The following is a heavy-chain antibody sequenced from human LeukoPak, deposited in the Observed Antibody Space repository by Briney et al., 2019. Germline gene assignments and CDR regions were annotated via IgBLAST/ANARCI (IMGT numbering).Heavy chain of an antibody. Sequence: GASVKVSCKASGYTFATSGITWVRQAPGQGLEWMGWISVDNGYTKYSQKLQGRVTMTADTSTSTAYLELRSLRFNDTAVFYCARENSGEYQLLFSPYGMDVWGQGTTVTVSS. D-gene: IGHD2-2*01. CDR2: ISVDNGYT. V-gene: IGHV1-18*01. CDR1: GYTFATSG. CDR3: ARENSGEYQLLFSPYGMDV. J-gene: IGHJ6*02.